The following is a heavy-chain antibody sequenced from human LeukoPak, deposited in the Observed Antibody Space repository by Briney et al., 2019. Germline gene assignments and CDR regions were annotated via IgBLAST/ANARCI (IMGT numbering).Heavy chain of an antibody. CDR2: INPSGGST. D-gene: IGHD3-22*01. CDR1: GYTFTSYY. CDR3: ARLYQHDSSTYRPVDY. V-gene: IGHV1-46*01. Sequence: APVKVSCKASGYTFTSYYMHWVRQAPGQGLEWMGIINPSGGSTSYAQKFQGRVTMTRATSTSTVYMELSSLRSEDTAVYYCARLYQHDSSTYRPVDYWGQGTLVSVSS. J-gene: IGHJ4*02.